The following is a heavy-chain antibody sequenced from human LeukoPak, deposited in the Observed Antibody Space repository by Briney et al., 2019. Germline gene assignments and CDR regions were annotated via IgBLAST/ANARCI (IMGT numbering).Heavy chain of an antibody. J-gene: IGHJ4*02. CDR1: GFTFSSYS. CDR3: ARLPIWFGENRDGY. CDR2: ISSSSSYI. Sequence: GGSLRLSCAASGFTFSSYSMNWVRQAPGKGLEWVSSISSSSSYIYYADSVKGRFTISRDNAKNSLYLQMNSLRAEDTAVYYCARLPIWFGENRDGYWGQGTLVTVSS. D-gene: IGHD3-10*01. V-gene: IGHV3-21*01.